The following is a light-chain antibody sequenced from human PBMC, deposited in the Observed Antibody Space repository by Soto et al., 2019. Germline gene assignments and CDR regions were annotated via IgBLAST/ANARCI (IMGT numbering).Light chain of an antibody. V-gene: IGLV2-14*01. J-gene: IGLJ1*01. CDR3: SSYTSISTLGV. CDR1: SSDVGGYNY. CDR2: DVS. Sequence: QSVLTQPASVSGSPGQSITISCTGTSSDVGGYNYVSWYQQHPGKAPKLMIYDVSNRPSGVSDRFSGSNSDNTASQTISGLQAEDEADYYCSSYTSISTLGVFGTGTKLTVL.